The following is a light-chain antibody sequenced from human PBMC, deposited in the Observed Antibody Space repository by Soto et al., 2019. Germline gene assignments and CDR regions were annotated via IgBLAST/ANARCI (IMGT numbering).Light chain of an antibody. V-gene: IGKV1-5*03. CDR2: KAS. Sequence: DIQMTQSPSTLSASVGARVTITCRASQSISSWLAWYQQKPGKAPKLLIYKASSLESGVPSRFSGSGSGTEFTLTISSLQPDDFATYYCQQYYSSSPYTFGQGTKLEIK. CDR1: QSISSW. CDR3: QQYYSSSPYT. J-gene: IGKJ2*01.